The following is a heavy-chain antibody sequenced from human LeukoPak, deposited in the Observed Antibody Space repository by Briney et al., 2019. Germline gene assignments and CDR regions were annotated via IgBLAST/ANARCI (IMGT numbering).Heavy chain of an antibody. V-gene: IGHV3-48*01. CDR1: GFTFSSYS. D-gene: IGHD3-3*01. CDR3: ARDLNDFWSGYSYDY. CDR2: ISSSSSTI. Sequence: TGGSLRLSCAASGFTFSSYSMNWVRQAPGKGLEWVSYISSSSSTIYYDDSVKGRFTISRDSAKNSLYLQMNSLRAEDTAVYYCARDLNDFWSGYSYDYWGQGTLVTVSS. J-gene: IGHJ4*02.